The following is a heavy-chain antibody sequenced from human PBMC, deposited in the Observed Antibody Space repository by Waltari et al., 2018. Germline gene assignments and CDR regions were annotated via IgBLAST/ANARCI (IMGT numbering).Heavy chain of an antibody. J-gene: IGHJ4*02. D-gene: IGHD5-12*01. CDR3: AKSNYMSGYASGTDY. V-gene: IGHV1-46*03. Sequence: QVQLVQSGAEVKKPGASVKVSCKAHVYTFNNYYMTWVRQAPGQGIAWMGIINPGTESTAYAQKFRGRVTMTRDTSTSTVYIELRSLKKDDTAVYYCAKSNYMSGYASGTDYWGQGTLVTVSS. CDR1: VYTFNNYY. CDR2: INPGTEST.